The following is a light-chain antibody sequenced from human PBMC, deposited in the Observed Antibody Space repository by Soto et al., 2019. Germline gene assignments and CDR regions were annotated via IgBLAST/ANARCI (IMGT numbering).Light chain of an antibody. CDR1: SSNIGGGYD. J-gene: IGLJ3*02. Sequence: QSVLTQPPSVSGAPGQRVTISCTGSSSNIGGGYDVHWYQQFPGSAPRLLLSGDSNRPSGVPDRFSGSRSGTSASLAITGLQAEDEADYYCQTFDSSLTISWVFGGGTQLTVL. CDR3: QTFDSSLTISWV. V-gene: IGLV1-40*01. CDR2: GDS.